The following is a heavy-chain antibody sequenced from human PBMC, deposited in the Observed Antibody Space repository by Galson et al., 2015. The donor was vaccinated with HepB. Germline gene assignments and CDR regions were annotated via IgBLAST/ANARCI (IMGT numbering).Heavy chain of an antibody. D-gene: IGHD3-10*01. CDR1: GFTFDDYT. Sequence: SLRLSCAASGFTFDDYTMHWVRQAPGKGLEWVSLISWDGGSTYYADSVKGRFTISRDNSKNSLYLQMNSLRTEDTALYYCAKDIARITMPYGMDVWGQGTTVTVSS. J-gene: IGHJ6*02. CDR2: ISWDGGST. V-gene: IGHV3-43*01. CDR3: AKDIARITMPYGMDV.